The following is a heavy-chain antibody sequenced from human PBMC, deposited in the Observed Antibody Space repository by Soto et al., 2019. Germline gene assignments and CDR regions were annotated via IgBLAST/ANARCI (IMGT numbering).Heavy chain of an antibody. D-gene: IGHD2-21*02. V-gene: IGHV2-5*02. CDR1: GFSLNTGGLG. J-gene: IGHJ6*02. CDR2: IYWDADK. Sequence: QITLKESGPTLVKPTQTLTLTCSVSGFSLNTGGLGVGWFRQPPGKALEWLALIYWDADKRYSPSLRNRLSISKDTSNNLVVFTMTNMDPVDTATYYRIHSRCGGDCLRSYSSHYYYGLDVWGQGTTVTVSS. CDR3: IHSRCGGDCLRSYSSHYYYGLDV.